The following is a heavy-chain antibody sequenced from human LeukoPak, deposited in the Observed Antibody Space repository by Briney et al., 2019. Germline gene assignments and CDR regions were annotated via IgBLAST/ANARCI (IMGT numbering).Heavy chain of an antibody. V-gene: IGHV1-3*01. J-gene: IGHJ4*02. CDR3: ARDLLSDDSPYFDY. CDR1: GYTFSSYA. CDR2: INAGNGNT. D-gene: IGHD2-15*01. Sequence: ASVKVSCKASGYTFSSYALHWVRQAPGQRPEWMGWINAGNGNTKYSQKFQGRVTITRDTSASTAYMELSGLRSEDTAVYYCARDLLSDDSPYFDYWGQGTLVTVSS.